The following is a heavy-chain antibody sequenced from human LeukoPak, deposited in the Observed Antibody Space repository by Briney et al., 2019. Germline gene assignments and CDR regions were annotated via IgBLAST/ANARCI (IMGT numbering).Heavy chain of an antibody. V-gene: IGHV1-58*02. Sequence: ASVKVSCKASGFTFTSSAMQWVRQARGQRLGWIGWIVVGSGNTNYAQKFQERVTITRDMSTSTAYMELSSLRSEDTAVYYCATINYYDSSGYRGGDYWGQGTLVTVSS. D-gene: IGHD3-22*01. CDR2: IVVGSGNT. CDR1: GFTFTSSA. J-gene: IGHJ4*02. CDR3: ATINYYDSSGYRGGDY.